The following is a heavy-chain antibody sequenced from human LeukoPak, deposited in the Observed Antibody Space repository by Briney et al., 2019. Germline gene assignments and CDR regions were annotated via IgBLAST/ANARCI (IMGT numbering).Heavy chain of an antibody. CDR2: MNPNSGNT. CDR1: GYTLTSYD. CDR3: AREYSSSSGSGGGY. D-gene: IGHD6-6*01. Sequence: ASVKVSCKASGYTLTSYDINWVRQATGQGLEWMGWMNPNSGNTGYAQKFQGRVTMTRNTSISTAYMELSSLRSEDTAVYYCAREYSSSSGSGGGYWGQGTLVTVSS. J-gene: IGHJ4*02. V-gene: IGHV1-8*01.